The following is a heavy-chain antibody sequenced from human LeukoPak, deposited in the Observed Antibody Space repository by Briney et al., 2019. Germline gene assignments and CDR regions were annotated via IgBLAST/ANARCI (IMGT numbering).Heavy chain of an antibody. Sequence: PSETLSLTCTVSGGSMSSYYWSWIRQTPGKGLEWIGYIYYSGSTKYNPSLKSRVTISVDTSKNQFSLKLSTVTAADTAVYYCARVYNRWEDYPRMDVWGKGTTVTVSS. V-gene: IGHV4-59*01. J-gene: IGHJ6*04. D-gene: IGHD1-14*01. CDR1: GGSMSSYY. CDR3: ARVYNRWEDYPRMDV. CDR2: IYYSGST.